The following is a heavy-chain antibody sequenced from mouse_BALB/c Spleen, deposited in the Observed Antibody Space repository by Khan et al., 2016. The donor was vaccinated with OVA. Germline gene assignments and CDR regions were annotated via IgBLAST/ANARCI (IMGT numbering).Heavy chain of an antibody. CDR1: GYTFTNYW. CDR3: VGEVGTMAY. V-gene: IGHV1-69*02. D-gene: IGHD1-1*01. J-gene: IGHJ3*01. Sequence: QVQLQQPGAELVRPGTSVKLSCKASGYTFTNYWINWVKQRPGQGLEWIGNIYPSDSYTNYNQNFKDKATLTVDKSSSTAYMQLSSLTSEDSAVYYCVGEVGTMAYWGRGTLV. CDR2: IYPSDSYT.